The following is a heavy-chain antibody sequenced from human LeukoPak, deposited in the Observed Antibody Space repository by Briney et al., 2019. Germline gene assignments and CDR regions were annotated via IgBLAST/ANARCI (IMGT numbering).Heavy chain of an antibody. V-gene: IGHV3-30-3*01. CDR2: ISYDGSNK. D-gene: IGHD6-13*01. CDR1: GFTFSSYA. Sequence: GGSLRLSCAAAGFTFSSYAMHWVSQAPGKGLEWVAVISYDGSNKYYADSVKGRFTISRDNSKHTLYLQMNSMRAEDTAGYYCARDARIAAAVARCAYGFDLWGRGTLVTVSS. CDR3: ARDARIAAAVARCAYGFDL. J-gene: IGHJ2*01.